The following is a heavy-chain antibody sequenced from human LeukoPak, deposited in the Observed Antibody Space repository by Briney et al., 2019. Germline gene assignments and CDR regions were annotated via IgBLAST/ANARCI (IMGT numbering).Heavy chain of an antibody. J-gene: IGHJ3*02. CDR2: ISGSGGST. CDR3: ARLTYYYDSSGYYIDAFDI. Sequence: GSLRLSCAASGFTFSSYAMSWVRQAPGKGLEWVSAISGSGGSTYYADSVKGRFTISRDNSKNTLYPQMNSLRAEDTAVYYCARLTYYYDSSGYYIDAFDIWGQGTMVTVSS. CDR1: GFTFSSYA. V-gene: IGHV3-23*01. D-gene: IGHD3-22*01.